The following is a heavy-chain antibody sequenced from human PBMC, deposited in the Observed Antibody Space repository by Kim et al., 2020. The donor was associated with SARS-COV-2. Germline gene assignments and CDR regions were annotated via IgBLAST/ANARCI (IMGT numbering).Heavy chain of an antibody. J-gene: IGHJ4*02. CDR1: GGSISSYY. CDR2: IYYSGST. V-gene: IGHV4-59*13. CDR3: AREGLAAAGIDY. Sequence: SETLSLTCTVSGGSISSYYWSWIRQPPGKGLEWIGYIYYSGSTNYNPSLKSRVTISVDTAKNQFSLKLSSVTAADTAVYYCAREGLAAAGIDYLDQGTRV. D-gene: IGHD6-13*01.